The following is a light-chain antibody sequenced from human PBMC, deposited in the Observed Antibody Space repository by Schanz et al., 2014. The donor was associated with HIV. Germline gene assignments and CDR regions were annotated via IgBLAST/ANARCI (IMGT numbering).Light chain of an antibody. CDR2: ANH. CDR3: ATWDATVSAVL. CDR1: AFNIGQNF. J-gene: IGLJ2*01. Sequence: QSVLTQPPSVSAAPGQKVTIACSGSAFNIGQNFVSWYQHLPGTAPKLLIYANHERPSEIPDRFSASRIGTSATLAIIGLQSGDEAEYYCATWDATVSAVLFGGGTKLTVL. V-gene: IGLV1-51*01.